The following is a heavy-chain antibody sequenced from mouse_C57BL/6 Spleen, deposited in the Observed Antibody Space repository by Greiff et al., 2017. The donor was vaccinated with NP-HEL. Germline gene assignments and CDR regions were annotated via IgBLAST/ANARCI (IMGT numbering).Heavy chain of an antibody. V-gene: IGHV1-59*01. Sequence: VKLQQPGAELVRPGTSVKLSCKASGYTFTSYWMHWVKQRPGQGLEWIGVIDPSDSYTNYNQKFKGKATLTVDTSSSTAYMQLSSLTSEDSAVYYCARVWGNYPYAMDYWGQGTSVTVSS. D-gene: IGHD2-1*01. CDR3: ARVWGNYPYAMDY. CDR2: IDPSDSYT. J-gene: IGHJ4*01. CDR1: GYTFTSYW.